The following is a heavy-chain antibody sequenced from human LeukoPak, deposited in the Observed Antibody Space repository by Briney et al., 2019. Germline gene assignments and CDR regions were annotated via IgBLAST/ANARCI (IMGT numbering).Heavy chain of an antibody. J-gene: IGHJ4*02. CDR2: LCSSGSTI. CDR1: GFTFSSYE. Sequence: GSLRLSCAASGFTFSSYEMNWVRQAPGKGLEWVSHLCSSGSTIYYADSVKGRFTISRDNAKNSLYLQMNSLRAEDTAVYYCARVNYDFWSGYLGVLGYWGQGTLVTVSS. V-gene: IGHV3-48*03. CDR3: ARVNYDFWSGYLGVLGY. D-gene: IGHD3-3*01.